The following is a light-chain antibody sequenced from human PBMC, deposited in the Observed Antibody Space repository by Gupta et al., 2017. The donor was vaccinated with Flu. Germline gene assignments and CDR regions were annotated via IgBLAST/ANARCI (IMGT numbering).Light chain of an antibody. CDR2: DAS. CDR3: QQYESRFLT. Sequence: IQMTQSPSSLSASVGDRVTITCQASHDIHNYLNWFQQKPGKAPKLLIYDASNLQPGVPSRFSGNGFGTNFALAISNLQPEDNATYYCQQYESRFLTFGGGTKVEI. V-gene: IGKV1-33*01. J-gene: IGKJ4*01. CDR1: HDIHNY.